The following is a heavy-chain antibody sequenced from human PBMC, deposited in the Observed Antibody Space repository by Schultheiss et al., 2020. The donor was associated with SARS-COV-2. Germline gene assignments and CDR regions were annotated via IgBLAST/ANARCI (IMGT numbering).Heavy chain of an antibody. V-gene: IGHV3-23*01. J-gene: IGHJ4*02. Sequence: GGSLRLSCAASGFTFSSYGTHWVRQAPGKGLEWVSTISGSGGSTYYADSVKGRFTISRDNSKNTLYLQMNSLKTEDTAVYYCTTEGGSPDYWGQGTLVTVSS. D-gene: IGHD1-26*01. CDR1: GFTFSSYG. CDR3: TTEGGSPDY. CDR2: ISGSGGST.